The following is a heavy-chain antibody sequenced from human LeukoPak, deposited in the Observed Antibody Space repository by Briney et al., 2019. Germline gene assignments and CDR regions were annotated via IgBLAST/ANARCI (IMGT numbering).Heavy chain of an antibody. D-gene: IGHD6-19*01. CDR3: ARDYPQYSSGWYEGYYYYYYMDV. CDR1: GGSISSSSYY. Sequence: PSETLSLTCTVSGGSISSSSYYWGWIRQPPGKGLEWIGSIYYSGSTYYNPSLKSRVTISVDTSKNQFSLKLSSVTAADTAVYYCARDYPQYSSGWYEGYYYYYYMDVWGKGTTVTVSS. J-gene: IGHJ6*03. V-gene: IGHV4-39*07. CDR2: IYYSGST.